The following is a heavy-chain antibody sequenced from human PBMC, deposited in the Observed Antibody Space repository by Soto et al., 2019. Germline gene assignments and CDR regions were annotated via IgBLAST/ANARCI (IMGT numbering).Heavy chain of an antibody. CDR3: ARDSAGYSYGSYYYYGMDV. V-gene: IGHV3-48*03. Sequence: PGGSLRLSCAASGFTFSSYEMNWVRQAPGRGLEWVSYISSSGSTIYYADSVKGRFTISRDNAKNSLYLQMNSLRAEDTAVYYCARDSAGYSYGSYYYYGMDVWGQGTTVTVSS. CDR1: GFTFSSYE. D-gene: IGHD5-18*01. J-gene: IGHJ6*02. CDR2: ISSSGSTI.